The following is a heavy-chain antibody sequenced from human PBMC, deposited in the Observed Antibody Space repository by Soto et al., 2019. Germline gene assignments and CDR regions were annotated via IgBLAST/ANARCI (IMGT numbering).Heavy chain of an antibody. CDR2: INPILSMS. V-gene: IGHV1-69*02. D-gene: IGHD3-10*01. CDR1: GDTFSFYT. J-gene: IGHJ4*02. CDR3: AASYGSGYRAFDY. Sequence: QVQLVQSGAEVKKPGSSVKVSCKASGDTFSFYTINWVRQAPGLGLEWVGRINPILSMSNYAQKFQDRVTMTADKSTSTAYMELRGLRSEDTAMYYCAASYGSGYRAFDYWGQGALVTVSS.